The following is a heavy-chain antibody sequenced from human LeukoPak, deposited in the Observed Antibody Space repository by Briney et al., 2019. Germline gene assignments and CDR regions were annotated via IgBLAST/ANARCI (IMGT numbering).Heavy chain of an antibody. CDR2: IYYSGST. Sequence: SETLSLTCTVSGGSISSSSYYWGWIRQPPGKGLEWIGSIYYSGSTYYNPSLKSRVTISIDTSKNQFSLKLNSVTAADTAVYYCARHYDILTDSRYFDYWGQGTLVAVSS. CDR1: GGSISSSSYY. V-gene: IGHV4-39*01. J-gene: IGHJ4*02. D-gene: IGHD3-9*01. CDR3: ARHYDILTDSRYFDY.